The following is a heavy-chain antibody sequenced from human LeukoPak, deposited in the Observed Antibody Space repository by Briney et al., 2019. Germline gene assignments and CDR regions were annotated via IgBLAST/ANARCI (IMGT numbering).Heavy chain of an antibody. CDR2: ISGSGGST. Sequence: AGGSLRLSCAASGFTFSSYAMSRVRQAPGKGLEWVSAISGSGGSTYYADSVKGRFTISRDNSKNTLYLQMNSLRAEDTAVYYCAKGISGAVVTSGPFDYWGQGTLVTVSS. CDR3: AKGISGAVVTSGPFDY. J-gene: IGHJ4*02. D-gene: IGHD4-23*01. CDR1: GFTFSSYA. V-gene: IGHV3-23*01.